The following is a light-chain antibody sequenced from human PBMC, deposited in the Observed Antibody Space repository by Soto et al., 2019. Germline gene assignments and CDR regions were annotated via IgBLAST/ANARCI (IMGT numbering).Light chain of an antibody. CDR3: QSYDSSLSGYV. CDR1: SSNIGAGFD. J-gene: IGLJ1*01. Sequence: QSVLTPPPSVSGAPGQRVTIYCTGSSSNIGAGFDVHWYQQLPGTAPKLLIYGNVDRPSGVPDRFSGSKSGTSASLAITGLQAEDEADYYCQSYDSSLSGYVFGTGTKLTVL. V-gene: IGLV1-40*01. CDR2: GNV.